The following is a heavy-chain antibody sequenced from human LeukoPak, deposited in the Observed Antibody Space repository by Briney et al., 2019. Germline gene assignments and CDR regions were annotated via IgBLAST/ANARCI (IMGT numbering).Heavy chain of an antibody. CDR1: GFTFSNHW. CDR2: INRGGSRT. CDR3: ARGGSDTAMAHDY. J-gene: IGHJ4*02. V-gene: IGHV3-74*01. Sequence: GGSLRLSCAASGFTFSNHWMHWVRKAPGKGLMWVSRINRGGSRTDYADSVKGRFTISRDDAKNTLYLQLNSLRAEDTAVYFCARGGSDTAMAHDYWGQETRVTVSS. D-gene: IGHD5-18*01.